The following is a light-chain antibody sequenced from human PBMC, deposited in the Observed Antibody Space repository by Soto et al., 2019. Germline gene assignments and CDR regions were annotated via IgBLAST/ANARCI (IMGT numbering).Light chain of an antibody. V-gene: IGKV1-33*01. CDR1: QDIKNY. CDR2: DAS. CDR3: QKYNSAPYT. Sequence: DIQMTQSPSSLSASVGDRVTITCQASQDIKNYLNWYQQKSGKAPKLLIYDASDLETGVPSRFSGSGSGTDFTFTINSLQPEDIATYYCQKYNSAPYTFGPGTKVDIK. J-gene: IGKJ3*01.